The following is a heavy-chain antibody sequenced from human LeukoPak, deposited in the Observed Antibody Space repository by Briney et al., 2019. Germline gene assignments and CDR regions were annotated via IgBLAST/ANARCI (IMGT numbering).Heavy chain of an antibody. J-gene: IGHJ3*02. D-gene: IGHD6-13*01. CDR3: ASSSSSWPPDAFDI. V-gene: IGHV4-34*01. CDR2: INHSGST. CDR1: GGSFSGYY. Sequence: SETLSLTCAVYGGSFSGYYWSWIRQPPGKGLEWIGEINHSGSTNYNPSLKSRVTISVDTSKNQFSLKLSSVTAADTAVYYCASSSSSWPPDAFDIWGQGTMVTVSS.